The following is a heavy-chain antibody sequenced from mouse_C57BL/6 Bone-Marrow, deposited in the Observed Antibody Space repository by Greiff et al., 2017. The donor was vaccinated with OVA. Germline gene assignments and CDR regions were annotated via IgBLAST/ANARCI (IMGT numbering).Heavy chain of an antibody. V-gene: IGHV3-6*01. D-gene: IGHD2-13*01. J-gene: IGHJ4*01. CDR3: ARGTTRDAMDY. Sequence: ESGPGLVKPSQSLSLTCSVTGYSITSGYYWNWIRQFPGNKLEWMGYISYDGSNNYNPSLKNRISITRDTSKNQFFLKLNSVTTEDTATYYCARGTTRDAMDYWGQGTSVTVSS. CDR2: ISYDGSN. CDR1: GYSITSGYY.